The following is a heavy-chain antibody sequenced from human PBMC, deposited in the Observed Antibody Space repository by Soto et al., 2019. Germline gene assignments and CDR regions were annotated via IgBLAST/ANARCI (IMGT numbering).Heavy chain of an antibody. J-gene: IGHJ4*02. CDR1: GGSFSGYY. D-gene: IGHD3-10*01. CDR3: ARAGETFDY. V-gene: IGHV4-34*01. Sequence: TSETLSLTCAAYGGSFSGYYWSWIRQPPGKGLEWIGEINHSGSTNYNPSLKSRVTISVDTSKNQFSLKLSSVTAADTAVYYCARAGETFDYWGQGTLVTVS. CDR2: INHSGST.